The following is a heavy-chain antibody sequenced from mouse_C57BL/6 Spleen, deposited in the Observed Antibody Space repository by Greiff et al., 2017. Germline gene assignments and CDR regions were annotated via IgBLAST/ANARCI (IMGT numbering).Heavy chain of an antibody. D-gene: IGHD1-2*01. CDR1: GYTFTSYW. Sequence: QLQLKQPGAELVKPGASVKMSCKASGYTFTSYWITWVKQRPGQGLEWIGDIYPGSGSPNYNEKFKIKATLTVDTSSSTAYMQLSSLTSEDSAVYYCARRLITTAPFDYWGQGTTLTVSS. CDR3: ARRLITTAPFDY. J-gene: IGHJ2*01. CDR2: IYPGSGSP. V-gene: IGHV1-55*01.